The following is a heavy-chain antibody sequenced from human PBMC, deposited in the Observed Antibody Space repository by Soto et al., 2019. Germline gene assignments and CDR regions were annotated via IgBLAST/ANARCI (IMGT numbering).Heavy chain of an antibody. CDR1: GGSFRGYY. CDR2: INQSGSA. V-gene: IGHV4-34*01. J-gene: IGHJ4*02. Sequence: PSETLSLTCTVFGGSFRGYYWSWIRQPPGKGLEWIGEINQSGSANYHPSPKSRVTISLDTSKNQFSLKLSSVTAADTAVYYCARGSRDHTSDYYDSSGYLTSYFDYWGQGTQVTVSS. D-gene: IGHD3-22*01. CDR3: ARGSRDHTSDYYDSSGYLTSYFDY.